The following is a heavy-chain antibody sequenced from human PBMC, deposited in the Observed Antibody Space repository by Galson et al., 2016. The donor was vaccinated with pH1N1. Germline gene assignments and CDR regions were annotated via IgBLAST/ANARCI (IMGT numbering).Heavy chain of an antibody. D-gene: IGHD3-3*01. CDR2: IFPGDSDT. Sequence: QSGAEVKKPGESLKISCEASGYSFTNYWIGWVRQMPGKGLEWMGIIFPGDSDTRYSPSFQGQVTISADKSINTAYLQWTSLKASDTAMYFCARQPNTMTTIDFWGQGTLVTVSS. J-gene: IGHJ4*02. V-gene: IGHV5-51*01. CDR3: ARQPNTMTTIDF. CDR1: GYSFTNYW.